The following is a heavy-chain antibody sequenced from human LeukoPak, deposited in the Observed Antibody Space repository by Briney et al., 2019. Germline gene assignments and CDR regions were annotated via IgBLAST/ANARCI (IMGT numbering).Heavy chain of an antibody. V-gene: IGHV3-30*02. CDR2: IRYDGSNK. D-gene: IGHD3-22*01. CDR3: ARRDSSGYYYFDY. J-gene: IGHJ4*02. Sequence: GGSLRLSCAASGFTFSSYGMHWVRQAPGKGLEWVAFIRYDGSNKYYADSVKGRFTISRDNSKNTLYLQMNSLRAEDTALYYCARRDSSGYYYFDYWGQGTLVTVSS. CDR1: GFTFSSYG.